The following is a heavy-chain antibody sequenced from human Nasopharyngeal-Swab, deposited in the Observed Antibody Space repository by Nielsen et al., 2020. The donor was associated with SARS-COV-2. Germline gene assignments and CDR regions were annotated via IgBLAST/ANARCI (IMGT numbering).Heavy chain of an antibody. CDR1: GFTFSSYA. CDR3: ARDNSRGGNYAGVYYFDY. Sequence: GESLKISCGASGFTFSSYAMHWVRQAPGKGLEWVAVISYDGNNKYCADSVKGRFTISRDKSKNTLYLQMNSLRAEDTAVYYCARDNSRGGNYAGVYYFDYWGQGTLVTVSS. D-gene: IGHD1-7*01. J-gene: IGHJ4*02. CDR2: ISYDGNNK. V-gene: IGHV3-30-3*01.